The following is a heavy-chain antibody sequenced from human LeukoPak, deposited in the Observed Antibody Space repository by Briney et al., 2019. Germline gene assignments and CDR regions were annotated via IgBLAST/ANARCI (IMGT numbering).Heavy chain of an antibody. CDR3: ASTICISTSCYPGVVDY. CDR2: IYYSGST. Sequence: SETLSLTCTVSGGSISSSSYYWGWIRQPPGKGLEWIGSIYYSGSTYYNPSLKSRVTISVDTSKNQFSLKLSSVTAADTAVYYCASTICISTSCYPGVVDYWGQGTLVTVSS. CDR1: GGSISSSSYY. J-gene: IGHJ4*02. V-gene: IGHV4-39*07. D-gene: IGHD2-2*01.